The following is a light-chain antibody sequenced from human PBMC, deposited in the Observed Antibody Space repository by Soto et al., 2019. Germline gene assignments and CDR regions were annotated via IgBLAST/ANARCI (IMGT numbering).Light chain of an antibody. Sequence: EVILTQSPATLSLSPGERATLSCRASQSVGSSLAWYQHKSGQPPRLLIYSTSNRATGIPARFSGNGSGTDFTLTISSLEPEDFAAVYYCQQRGNWPPISFGGGTKVEI. CDR1: QSVGSS. V-gene: IGKV3-11*01. CDR3: QQRGNWPPIS. J-gene: IGKJ4*01. CDR2: STS.